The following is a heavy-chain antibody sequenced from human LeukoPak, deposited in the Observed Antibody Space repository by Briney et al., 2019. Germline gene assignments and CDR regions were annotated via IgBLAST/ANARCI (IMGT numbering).Heavy chain of an antibody. J-gene: IGHJ4*02. CDR1: GFTFSSYS. CDR3: AREMSSVTMIVVVIPLPFDY. Sequence: PGGSLRLSCAASGFTFSSYSMNWVRQAPGKRLEWVSYISSSSSTIYYADSVKGRYTISRDNAKNSLYLQMNSLRAEDTAVYYCAREMSSVTMIVVVIPLPFDYWGQGTLVTVSS. V-gene: IGHV3-48*01. CDR2: ISSSSSTI. D-gene: IGHD3-22*01.